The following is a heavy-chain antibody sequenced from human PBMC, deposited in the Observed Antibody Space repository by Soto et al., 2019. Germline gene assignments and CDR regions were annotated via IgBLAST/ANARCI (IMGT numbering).Heavy chain of an antibody. J-gene: IGHJ4*02. D-gene: IGHD1-26*01. CDR2: ISPDGSEK. V-gene: IGHV3-7*01. Sequence: PGGSLRLSCAVSGFTFGNHWMTWVRQAPGKGLELLANISPDGSEKYYVDSVKGRFTISRDNTENSLYLQMNSLRDEDTAVYSCETDLNWENFWGQGTLVTVSS. CDR3: ETDLNWENF. CDR1: GFTFGNHW.